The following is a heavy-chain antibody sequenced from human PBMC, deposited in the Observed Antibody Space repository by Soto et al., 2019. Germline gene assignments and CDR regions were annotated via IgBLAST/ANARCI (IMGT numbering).Heavy chain of an antibody. CDR2: INAGNGNT. Sequence: ASVKVSCKASGYTFTSYAMHWVRQAPGQRLEWMGWINAGNGNTKYSQKFQGRVTITRDTSASTAYMELSSLRSEDTAVYYCARGISSGWYGDDAFDIWGQGTMVTVSS. CDR1: GYTFTSYA. V-gene: IGHV1-3*01. J-gene: IGHJ3*02. D-gene: IGHD6-19*01. CDR3: ARGISSGWYGDDAFDI.